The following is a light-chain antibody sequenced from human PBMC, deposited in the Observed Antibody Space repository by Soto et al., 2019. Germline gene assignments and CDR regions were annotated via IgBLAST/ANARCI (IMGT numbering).Light chain of an antibody. CDR3: QQYDKLPT. CDR2: DAS. Sequence: DIQMTQSPSSLSASVGDRVTITCQASQDISNYLNWYQQKPGKAPKLLIYDASNLETGVPSRFSGSGSGTDFTFTISSLQPEDIATYYCQQYDKLPTFGQGTKVEIK. J-gene: IGKJ1*01. V-gene: IGKV1-33*01. CDR1: QDISNY.